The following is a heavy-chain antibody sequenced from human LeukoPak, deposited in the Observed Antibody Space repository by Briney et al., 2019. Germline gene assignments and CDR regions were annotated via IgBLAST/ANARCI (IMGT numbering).Heavy chain of an antibody. Sequence: GGSLRLSCAASGFTFSNAWMSWVRQAPGKGLEWVAYIGSMGTTRYYADSVKGRFTISRDNAKNSLYLQMSSLRDDDTSVHYCARDHSGTHSNYWHFDLWGRGTLVTVSS. CDR3: ARDHSGTHSNYWHFDL. CDR1: GFTFSNAW. V-gene: IGHV3-48*02. J-gene: IGHJ2*01. D-gene: IGHD1-26*01. CDR2: IGSMGTTR.